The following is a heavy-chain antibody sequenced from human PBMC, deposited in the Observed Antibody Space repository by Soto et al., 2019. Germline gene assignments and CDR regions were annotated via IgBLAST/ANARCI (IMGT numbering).Heavy chain of an antibody. D-gene: IGHD2-2*01. CDR2: IYYSGST. Sequence: QLQLQESGPGLVKPSETLSLTCTVSGGSISSSSYYWGWIRQPPGKGLEWIGSIYYSGSTYYNPSLKSRVTISVDTSKNQLSLKLSSVTAADTAVYYFARHPPVVPAATAFDYWGQGTLVTVSS. CDR3: ARHPPVVPAATAFDY. V-gene: IGHV4-39*01. CDR1: GGSISSSSYY. J-gene: IGHJ4*02.